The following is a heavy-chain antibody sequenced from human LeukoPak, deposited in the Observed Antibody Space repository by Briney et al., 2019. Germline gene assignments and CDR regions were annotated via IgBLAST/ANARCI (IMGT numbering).Heavy chain of an antibody. CDR1: GFTFTSYS. Sequence: PGGSLRLSCAASGFTFTSYSMNWVRQAPGKGLGWVSSINSSSNYIYYADSVKGRFTISRDNAKNSLYLQMNSLRAEDTAVYYCAREPGDSSGWSEWGQGTLVTVSS. D-gene: IGHD6-19*01. CDR2: INSSSNYI. V-gene: IGHV3-21*01. J-gene: IGHJ4*02. CDR3: AREPGDSSGWSE.